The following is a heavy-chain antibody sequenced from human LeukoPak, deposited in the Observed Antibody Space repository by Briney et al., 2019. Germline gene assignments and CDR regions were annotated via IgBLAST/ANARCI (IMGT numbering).Heavy chain of an antibody. CDR1: GGSISSGGYY. CDR3: ARARIAARAGLDY. CDR2: IYYSGST. D-gene: IGHD6-6*01. J-gene: IGHJ4*02. Sequence: PSETLSLTCTVSGGSISSGGYYWSWIRQHPGKGLEWIGYIYYSGSTHYNPSLKSRVTISVDTSKNQFSLKLSSVTAADTAVYYCARARIAARAGLDYWGQGTLVTVSS. V-gene: IGHV4-31*03.